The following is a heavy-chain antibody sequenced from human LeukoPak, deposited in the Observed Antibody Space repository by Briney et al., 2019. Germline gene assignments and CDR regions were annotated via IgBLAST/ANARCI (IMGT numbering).Heavy chain of an antibody. Sequence: GGSLRLSCAASGFTFSSYATSWVRQAPGKGLEWVSAISGSGGSTYYADSVKGRFTISRDNSKNTLYLQMNSLRAEDTAVYYCAKVPPIAAAHHPGSDYWGQGTLVTVSS. CDR1: GFTFSSYA. J-gene: IGHJ4*02. CDR3: AKVPPIAAAHHPGSDY. V-gene: IGHV3-23*01. CDR2: ISGSGGST. D-gene: IGHD6-13*01.